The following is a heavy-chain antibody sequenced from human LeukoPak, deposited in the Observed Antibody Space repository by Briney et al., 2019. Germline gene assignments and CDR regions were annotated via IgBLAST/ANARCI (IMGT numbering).Heavy chain of an antibody. CDR1: GFRFSDHY. CDR2: ISESGSTI. J-gene: IGHJ6*02. V-gene: IGHV3-11*01. Sequence: GGSLRLSCAASGFRFSDHYMSWVRQAPGKGLEWISYISESGSTIFYADSVKGRFTISRDNGKNSLSLQMNSLTAEDTAIYYCARDRRPSNYIGMDVWGQGTTVTVSS. D-gene: IGHD3-10*01. CDR3: ARDRRPSNYIGMDV.